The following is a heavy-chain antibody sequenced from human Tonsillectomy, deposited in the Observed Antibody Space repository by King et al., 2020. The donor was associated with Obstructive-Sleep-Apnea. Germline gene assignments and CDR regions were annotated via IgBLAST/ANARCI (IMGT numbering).Heavy chain of an antibody. Sequence: LQLQESGPGLVKPSETLSLTCTVSGGSISSSSYYWGWIRQPPGKGLEWIGSIYYSGSTYYNPSLKSRVTISVDTSKNQFSLKLSSVTAADTAVYYCARDSGGPYAPFDYWGQGTLVTVSS. CDR3: ARDSGGPYAPFDY. CDR1: GGSISSSSYY. CDR2: IYYSGST. J-gene: IGHJ4*02. V-gene: IGHV4-39*07. D-gene: IGHD1-26*01.